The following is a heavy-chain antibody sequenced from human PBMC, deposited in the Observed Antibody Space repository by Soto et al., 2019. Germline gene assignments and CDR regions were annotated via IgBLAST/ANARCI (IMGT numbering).Heavy chain of an antibody. CDR2: INPNSGGT. D-gene: IGHD2-2*02. J-gene: IGHJ4*02. Sequence: QVQLVQSGAEVKKPGASVKVSCKASGYTFTGYYMHWVQQAPGQGLEWMGWINPNSGGTNYAQKFQGWVTMTRDTSISTAYMELSRLRSDDTAVYYCAREGDCSSTSCYTGFGYWGQGTLVTVSS. CDR1: GYTFTGYY. V-gene: IGHV1-2*04. CDR3: AREGDCSSTSCYTGFGY.